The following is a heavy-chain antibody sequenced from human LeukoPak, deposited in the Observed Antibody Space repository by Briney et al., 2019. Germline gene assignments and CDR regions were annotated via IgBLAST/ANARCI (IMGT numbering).Heavy chain of an antibody. CDR3: ASTSEYYYDSSGYYPGY. Sequence: SSVKVSCKASGGTFSSYAISWVRQAPGQGLEWMGGIIPIFGTANYAQKFQGRATITADESTSTAYMELSSLRSEDTAVYYCASTSEYYYDSSGYYPGYWGQGTLVTVSS. V-gene: IGHV1-69*01. D-gene: IGHD3-22*01. J-gene: IGHJ4*02. CDR2: IIPIFGTA. CDR1: GGTFSSYA.